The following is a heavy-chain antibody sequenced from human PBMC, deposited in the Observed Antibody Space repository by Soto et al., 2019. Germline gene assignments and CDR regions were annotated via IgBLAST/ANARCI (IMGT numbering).Heavy chain of an antibody. CDR1: GGSISSGDYY. V-gene: IGHV4-30-4*01. Sequence: QVQLQESGPGLVKPSQTLSLTCTVSGGSISSGDYYWSWIRQPPGKGLEWIGYIYYSGSTYYNPSLKSRVTISVDPSKNQFSLKLSSLTAADTAVYYCAGLQSMRLSGLDPWGQGTLVTVSS. J-gene: IGHJ5*02. CDR2: IYYSGST. CDR3: AGLQSMRLSGLDP. D-gene: IGHD3-16*02.